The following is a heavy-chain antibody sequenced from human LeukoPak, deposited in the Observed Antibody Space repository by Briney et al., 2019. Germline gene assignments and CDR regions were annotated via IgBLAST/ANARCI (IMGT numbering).Heavy chain of an antibody. CDR2: ISYDGSNK. J-gene: IGHJ4*02. Sequence: GGSLRLSCAASGFTFSSYAMHWVRQAPGKGLEWVAVISYDGSNKYYADSVKGRFTISRDNSKNTLYLQMNSLRAEDTAVYYCARGMAGYSSGWYNYWGQGTLVTVSS. V-gene: IGHV3-30-3*01. CDR1: GFTFSSYA. CDR3: ARGMAGYSSGWYNY. D-gene: IGHD6-19*01.